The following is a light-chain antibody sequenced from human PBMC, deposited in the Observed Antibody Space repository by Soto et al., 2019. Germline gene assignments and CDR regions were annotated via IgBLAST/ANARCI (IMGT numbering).Light chain of an antibody. CDR1: QSINSW. CDR3: QQYNSYPWT. CDR2: KAS. J-gene: IGKJ1*01. Sequence: DIQMTKSPSTLSASVGDRVTITCRASQSINSWLAWYQQKPGKAPKLLIYKASSLESGVPSRFSGSGSGTEFTLTISSLQPDDFATYYCQQYNSYPWTLGQGTKVEIK. V-gene: IGKV1-5*03.